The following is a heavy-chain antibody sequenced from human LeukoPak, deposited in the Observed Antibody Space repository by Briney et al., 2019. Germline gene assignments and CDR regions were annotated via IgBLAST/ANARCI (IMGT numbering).Heavy chain of an antibody. Sequence: GGSLRLSCAASGFTFSSYAMSWVPQAPGKGLEWVSAISGSGGSTYYADSVKGRFTISRDNSKNTLYLQMNSLRAEDTAVYYCAKEGGGASAMATTNTIDDAFDIWGQGTMVTVSS. V-gene: IGHV3-23*01. CDR3: AKEGGGASAMATTNTIDDAFDI. CDR1: GFTFSSYA. D-gene: IGHD5-24*01. J-gene: IGHJ3*02. CDR2: ISGSGGST.